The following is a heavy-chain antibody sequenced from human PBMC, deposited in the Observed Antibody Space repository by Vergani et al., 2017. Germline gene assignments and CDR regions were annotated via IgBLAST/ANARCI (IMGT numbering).Heavy chain of an antibody. CDR2: ISDNGGTT. Sequence: EVQLVESGGGLVKPGGSLRLSCAASGFTFSTYTMHWVRQAPGKGLEWVSIISDNGGTTYYADSVKGRFTISRDNSKNTLYLDMSSLRAEDTAVYYCVRDVRVSRTWGQGTLVAVSS. V-gene: IGHV3-23*04. CDR3: VRDVRVSRT. J-gene: IGHJ3*01. CDR1: GFTFSTYT.